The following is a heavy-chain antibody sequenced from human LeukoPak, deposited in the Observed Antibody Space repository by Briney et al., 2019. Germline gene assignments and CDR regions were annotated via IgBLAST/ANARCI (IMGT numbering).Heavy chain of an antibody. CDR3: AKDGYCSSTSCYLSWFDP. CDR2: ISGSGGST. Sequence: GGSLRLSCAASGFTFSSYAMSWARQAPGKGLEWVSAISGSGGSTYYADSVKGRFTISRDNSKNTLYLQMNSLRAEDTAVYYCAKDGYCSSTSCYLSWFDPWGQGTLVTVSS. J-gene: IGHJ5*02. V-gene: IGHV3-23*01. CDR1: GFTFSSYA. D-gene: IGHD2-2*03.